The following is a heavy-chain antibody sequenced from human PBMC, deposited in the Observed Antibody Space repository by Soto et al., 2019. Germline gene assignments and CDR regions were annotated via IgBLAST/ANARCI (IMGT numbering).Heavy chain of an antibody. CDR2: ISYDGSNK. CDR3: AKDRQHSRGSYSDAFDI. Sequence: QGGSLRLSCTASGFTFSSYGMHWVRQAPGKGLEWMAVISYDGSNKYYADSVKGRFTISRDNSKNTLYLQMNSLRAEDTAVYYCAKDRQHSRGSYSDAFDIWGQGTMVNV. V-gene: IGHV3-30*18. CDR1: GFTFSSYG. D-gene: IGHD3-10*01. J-gene: IGHJ3*02.